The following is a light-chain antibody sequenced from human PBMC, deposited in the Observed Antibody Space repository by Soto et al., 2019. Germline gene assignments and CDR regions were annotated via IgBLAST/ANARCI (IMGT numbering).Light chain of an antibody. CDR3: QHYNSYSEA. V-gene: IGKV1-5*03. Sequence: DIHMTQSPSTLSGSVGDRVTITCRASQTISSWLAWYQQKPGKAPKLLIYKASTLKSGVPSRFNGSGSGTEFTLTISSLQPDDFATYYCQHYNSYSEAFGQGTKVDIK. CDR1: QTISSW. CDR2: KAS. J-gene: IGKJ1*01.